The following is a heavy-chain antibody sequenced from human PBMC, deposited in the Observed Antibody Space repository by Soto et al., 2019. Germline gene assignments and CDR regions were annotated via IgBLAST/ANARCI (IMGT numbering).Heavy chain of an antibody. Sequence: AGGSLRLSCAASGFTFSDYYMSWIRQAPGKGLEWVSYISSSSSYTNYADSVKGRFTISRDNAKNSLYLQMNSLRAEDTAVYYCASHYDFWSGYLYGMDVWGQGTTVTVSS. D-gene: IGHD3-3*01. CDR1: GFTFSDYY. CDR2: ISSSSSYT. CDR3: ASHYDFWSGYLYGMDV. J-gene: IGHJ6*02. V-gene: IGHV3-11*06.